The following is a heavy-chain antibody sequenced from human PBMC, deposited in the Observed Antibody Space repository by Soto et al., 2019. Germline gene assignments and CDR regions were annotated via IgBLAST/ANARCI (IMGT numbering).Heavy chain of an antibody. CDR2: IRQDGTET. D-gene: IGHD1-26*01. J-gene: IGHJ4*02. V-gene: IGHV3-7*03. CDR1: GFTFSTYW. Sequence: HPGGSLRLSCAASGFTFSTYWMNWVRQAPGMGLEWLAIIRQDGTETHYVDSVKGRFTISRDNTKNSLFLQVNNLRADDTAVYYCVGGAGWELDYWGQGTLVTVSS. CDR3: VGGAGWELDY.